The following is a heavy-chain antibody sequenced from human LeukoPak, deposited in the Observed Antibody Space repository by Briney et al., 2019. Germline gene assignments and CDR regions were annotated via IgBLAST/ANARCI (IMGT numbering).Heavy chain of an antibody. Sequence: GGSLRLSCAASGFTFSSYSMNWVRQAPGKGLEWVSSISSSSSYIYYADSVKGRFTISRDNAKNSLYLQMNSLRAEDTAVYYCARGLSIAYCGGDCYSEFDYWAQGTLVTVSS. CDR1: GFTFSSYS. CDR2: ISSSSSYI. CDR3: ARGLSIAYCGGDCYSEFDY. J-gene: IGHJ4*02. D-gene: IGHD2-21*02. V-gene: IGHV3-21*01.